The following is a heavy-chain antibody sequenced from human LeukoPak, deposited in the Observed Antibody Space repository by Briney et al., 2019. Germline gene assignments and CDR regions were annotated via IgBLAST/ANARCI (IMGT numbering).Heavy chain of an antibody. CDR3: AREYGIVVVPAAMPFDP. D-gene: IGHD2-2*01. Sequence: GASVKVSCKASGYTFTSYAMHWVRRAPGQRLEWMGWINAGNGNTKYSQKFQGRVTITRDTSASTAYMELSSLRSEDTAVYYCAREYGIVVVPAAMPFDPWGQGTLVTVSS. CDR1: GYTFTSYA. V-gene: IGHV1-3*01. J-gene: IGHJ5*02. CDR2: INAGNGNT.